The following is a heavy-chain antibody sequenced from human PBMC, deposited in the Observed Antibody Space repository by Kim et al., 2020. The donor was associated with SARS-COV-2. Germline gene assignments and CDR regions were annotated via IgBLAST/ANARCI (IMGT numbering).Heavy chain of an antibody. V-gene: IGHV4-39*01. CDR3: ARLTIFGVVIDS. J-gene: IGHJ5*01. Sequence: RSHKSRVTISVDTSKNQFSLKLTSVTAADTAVYYCARLTIFGVVIDSWGQGTLATVSS. D-gene: IGHD3-3*01.